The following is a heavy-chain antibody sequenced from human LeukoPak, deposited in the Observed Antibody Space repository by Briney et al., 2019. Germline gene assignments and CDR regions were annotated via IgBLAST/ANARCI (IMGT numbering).Heavy chain of an antibody. V-gene: IGHV3-30-3*01. CDR2: ISYDGGNK. CDR3: TRDQGIVVVMGAFDI. J-gene: IGHJ3*02. CDR1: GFTFSSYA. D-gene: IGHD3-22*01. Sequence: GGSLRLSCAASGFTFSSYAIHWVRQAPGKGLEWVAVISYDGGNKYYADSVKGRFTISRDNSKNTLYLQMNSLRAEDTAVYYCTRDQGIVVVMGAFDIWGQGTMVTVSS.